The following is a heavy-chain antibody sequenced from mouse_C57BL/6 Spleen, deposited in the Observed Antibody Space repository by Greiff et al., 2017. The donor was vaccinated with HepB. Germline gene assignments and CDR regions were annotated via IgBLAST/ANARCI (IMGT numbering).Heavy chain of an antibody. J-gene: IGHJ1*03. D-gene: IGHD1-2*01. CDR2: IHPNSGST. CDR3: SRSEAYGFWYFDV. Sequence: QVQLQQPGAELVKPGASVKLSCKASGYTFTSYWMHWVKQRPGQGLEWIGMIHPNSGSTNYNEKFKSKATLTVDKSSSTAYMQLSSLTSEDSAVYYCSRSEAYGFWYFDVWGTGTTVTVSS. V-gene: IGHV1-64*01. CDR1: GYTFTSYW.